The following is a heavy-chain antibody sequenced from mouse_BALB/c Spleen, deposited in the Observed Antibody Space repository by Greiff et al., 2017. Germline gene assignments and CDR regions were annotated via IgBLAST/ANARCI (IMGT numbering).Heavy chain of an antibody. D-gene: IGHD2-14*01. J-gene: IGHJ2*01. V-gene: IGHV1-55*01. Sequence: QVQLKQSGAELVKPGTSVKLSCKASGYNFTSYWINWVKLRPGQGLEWIGDIYPGSGSTNYNEKFKSKATLTVDTSSSTAYMQLSSLASEDSALYYCAREGAYYRYFDYWGQGTTLTVSS. CDR2: IYPGSGST. CDR3: AREGAYYRYFDY. CDR1: GYNFTSYW.